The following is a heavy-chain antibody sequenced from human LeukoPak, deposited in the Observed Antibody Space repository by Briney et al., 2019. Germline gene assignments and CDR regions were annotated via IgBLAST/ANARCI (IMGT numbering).Heavy chain of an antibody. J-gene: IGHJ2*01. CDR1: GFTFNDYY. CDR3: ARDADASAFYWYFDL. V-gene: IGHV3-11*06. Sequence: GGSLRLSCAASGFTFNDYYMTWIRQAPGKGLEWVSYITSTSSYTNYADSVKGRFTISRDISRNTLYLQMNSLRAEDTALYYCARDADASAFYWYFDLWGRGTLVTVSS. D-gene: IGHD2-8*01. CDR2: ITSTSSYT.